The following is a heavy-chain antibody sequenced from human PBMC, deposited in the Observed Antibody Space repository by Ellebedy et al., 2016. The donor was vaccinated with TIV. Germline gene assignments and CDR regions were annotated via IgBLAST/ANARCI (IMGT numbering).Heavy chain of an antibody. CDR3: VKAWGD. V-gene: IGHV3-64D*06. D-gene: IGHD3-16*01. CDR2: IVSNGDST. Sequence: PGGSLTLSCSASGFTFSSYAMHWVRQAPGKGLDYISAIVSNGDSTYYANSVKGRFIISRDNSKNTLYLQMSSLRPEDTAVYYCVKAWGDWGQGTLVTVSS. J-gene: IGHJ4*02. CDR1: GFTFSSYA.